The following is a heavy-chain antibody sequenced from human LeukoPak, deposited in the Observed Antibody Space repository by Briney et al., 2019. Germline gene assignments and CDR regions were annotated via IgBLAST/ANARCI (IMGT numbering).Heavy chain of an antibody. CDR3: ARGAEDSSGYPHGWFDP. CDR2: IYYSGST. CDR1: GGSIGSHY. Sequence: SETLSLTCTVSGGSIGSHYWSWIRQPPGKGLEWIGYIYYSGSTNYNPSLKSRVTISVDTSKNQFSLKLSSVTAADTAVYYCARGAEDSSGYPHGWFDPWGQGTLVTVSS. V-gene: IGHV4-59*11. J-gene: IGHJ5*02. D-gene: IGHD3-22*01.